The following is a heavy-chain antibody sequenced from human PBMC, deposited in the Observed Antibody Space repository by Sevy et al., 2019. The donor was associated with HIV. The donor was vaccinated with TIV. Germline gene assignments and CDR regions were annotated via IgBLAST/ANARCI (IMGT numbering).Heavy chain of an antibody. CDR2: TRYDGSTK. CDR3: AKDLTGRYSTPSGDFDY. Sequence: GGSLRLSCAASGFTFNVYGMHWVRQAPGKGLQWVAFTRYDGSTKYYADSVKGRFTISRDNSKNTLYLQMNSLRVEDTAMYYCAKDLTGRYSTPSGDFDYWGQGSLVTVSS. CDR1: GFTFNVYG. V-gene: IGHV3-30*02. D-gene: IGHD2-2*01. J-gene: IGHJ4*02.